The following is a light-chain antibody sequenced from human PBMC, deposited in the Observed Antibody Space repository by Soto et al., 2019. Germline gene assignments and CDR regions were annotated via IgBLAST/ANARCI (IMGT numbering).Light chain of an antibody. CDR1: SSDIGAYDY. CDR3: AAWDDSLNGFYV. V-gene: IGLV2-14*03. Sequence: QSALTQPASLSGSPGQSITISCTGTSSDIGAYDYVSWFQQHPGKAPKLLIYDDNQRPSGVPDRFSGSKSGTSASLAIGGLHSEDEADYYCAAWDDSLNGFYVFGAGTKLTVL. CDR2: DDN. J-gene: IGLJ1*01.